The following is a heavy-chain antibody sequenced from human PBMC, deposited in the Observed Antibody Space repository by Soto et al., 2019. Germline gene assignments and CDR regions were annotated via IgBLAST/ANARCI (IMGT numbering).Heavy chain of an antibody. CDR1: GYSFTSYW. V-gene: IGHV5-51*01. J-gene: IGHJ1*01. Sequence: TGESLKISCKGSGYSFTSYWIGWVRQMPGKGLEWMGIIYPGDSDTRYSPSFQGQVTISADKSISTAYLQWSSLKASDTAMYYCARLEGEWELSPQYFQHWGQGTLVTVSS. CDR2: IYPGDSDT. CDR3: ARLEGEWELSPQYFQH. D-gene: IGHD1-26*01.